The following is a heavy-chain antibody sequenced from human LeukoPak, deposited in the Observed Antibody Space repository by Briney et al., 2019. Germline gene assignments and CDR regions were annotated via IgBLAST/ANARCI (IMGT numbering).Heavy chain of an antibody. Sequence: GGSLRLSCAASGFTFSSYGMHWVRQAPGKGLERVAFIRYDGSNKYYADSVKGRFTISRDNSKNTLYVQMNSLRAEDTAVYYCAKGFGSGSYYKAFHYWGQGTLVTVSS. D-gene: IGHD3-10*01. CDR1: GFTFSSYG. V-gene: IGHV3-30*02. CDR2: IRYDGSNK. CDR3: AKGFGSGSYYKAFHY. J-gene: IGHJ4*02.